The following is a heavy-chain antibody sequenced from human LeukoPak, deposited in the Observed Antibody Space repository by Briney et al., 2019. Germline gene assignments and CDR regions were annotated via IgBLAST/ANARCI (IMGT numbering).Heavy chain of an antibody. J-gene: IGHJ4*02. CDR3: ARDGGIQLWYGGYFDY. Sequence: SETLSLTCAVYGGSFSGYYWSWIRQPPGKGLEWIGYIYYSGSTNYNPSLKSRVTISVDTSKNQFSLKLSSVTAADTAVYYCARDGGIQLWYGGYFDYWGQGTLVTVSS. V-gene: IGHV4-59*01. CDR1: GGSFSGYY. D-gene: IGHD5-18*01. CDR2: IYYSGST.